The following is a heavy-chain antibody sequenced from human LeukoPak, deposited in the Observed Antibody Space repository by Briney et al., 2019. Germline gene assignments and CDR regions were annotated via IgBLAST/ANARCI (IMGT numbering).Heavy chain of an antibody. J-gene: IGHJ2*01. D-gene: IGHD6-6*01. CDR3: ARSIAARPRWYFDL. CDR2: INPNSGGT. V-gene: IGHV1-2*02. Sequence: ASVKVSCKASGYTFTGYYMHWVRQAPGQGLEWMGWINPNSGGTNYAQKFQGRVTMTRDTPISTAYMELSRLRSDDTAVYYCARSIAARPRWYFDLWGRGTLVTVSS. CDR1: GYTFTGYY.